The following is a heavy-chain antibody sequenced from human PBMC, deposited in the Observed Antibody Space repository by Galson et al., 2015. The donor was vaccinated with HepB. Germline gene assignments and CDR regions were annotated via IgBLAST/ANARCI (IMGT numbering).Heavy chain of an antibody. CDR1: GFAFSSYA. Sequence: SLRLSCAASGFAFSSYAMHWVREAPGKGLEWVAGTAYNGNREYYGDSVRGRLTIARDNSKNTLYLEIKSLRAEDTAVYYCAKDQGSYDFSSYGMDVWGQGTTVSVSS. D-gene: IGHD5-12*01. V-gene: IGHV3-30*18. CDR3: AKDQGSYDFSSYGMDV. CDR2: TAYNGNRE. J-gene: IGHJ6*02.